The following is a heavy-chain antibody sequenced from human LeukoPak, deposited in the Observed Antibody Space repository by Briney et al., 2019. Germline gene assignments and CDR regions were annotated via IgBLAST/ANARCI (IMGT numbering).Heavy chain of an antibody. CDR3: TSSTFDY. V-gene: IGHV3-30*03. J-gene: IGHJ4*02. Sequence: GGSLRLSCAAAGFTFSSYGMHWVRQAPGKGLEWVAVISYDGSNKYYADSVKGRFTISRDNSKNTLYLQMNSLRAEDTAVYYCTSSTFDYWGQGTLVTVSS. CDR2: ISYDGSNK. CDR1: GFTFSSYG.